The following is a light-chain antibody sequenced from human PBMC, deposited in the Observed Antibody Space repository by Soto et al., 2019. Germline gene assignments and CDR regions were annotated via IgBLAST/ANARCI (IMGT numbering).Light chain of an antibody. CDR2: DVS. CDR3: CSYISSCAVV. Sequence: QSALTQPASVSGSPGQSITISCTGTSSDVGGYNYVSWYQHHPGKAPKLMIYDVSDRPSGVSNRFSGSKSGNTASLTISGLQAEDDADYYCCSYISSCAVVFGGGTKLTVL. J-gene: IGLJ2*01. CDR1: SSDVGGYNY. V-gene: IGLV2-14*03.